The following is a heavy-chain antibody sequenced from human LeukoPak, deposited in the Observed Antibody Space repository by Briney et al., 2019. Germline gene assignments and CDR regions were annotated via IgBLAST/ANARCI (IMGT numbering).Heavy chain of an antibody. Sequence: GGSLRLSCAASGFTFSQYWMHWVRQAPGKGLLWVSRIFSDVSNTDYADSVKGRFTVSRDNAKNTLYLQMNSLRAEDTAVYYCVRVCMEGTRNDGFDIWGQGTTVTVSS. V-gene: IGHV3-74*01. CDR1: GFTFSQYW. J-gene: IGHJ3*02. CDR3: VRVCMEGTRNDGFDI. CDR2: IFSDVSNT. D-gene: IGHD2-8*01.